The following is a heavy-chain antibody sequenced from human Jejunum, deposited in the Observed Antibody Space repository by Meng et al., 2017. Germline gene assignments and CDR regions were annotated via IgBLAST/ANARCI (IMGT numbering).Heavy chain of an antibody. J-gene: IGHJ4*02. CDR2: ISWNSAVI. D-gene: IGHD6-25*01. CDR1: GFTFDDYA. V-gene: IGHV3-9*01. Sequence: SLKISCTASGFTFDDYAMHWVRQAPGKGLEWVSMISWNSAVIGYADSVKGRFTISRDNTKKSLYLEMNSLRDEDTALYFCGKDIRYGSAAWACDSWGQGTLVTVSS. CDR3: GKDIRYGSAAWACDS.